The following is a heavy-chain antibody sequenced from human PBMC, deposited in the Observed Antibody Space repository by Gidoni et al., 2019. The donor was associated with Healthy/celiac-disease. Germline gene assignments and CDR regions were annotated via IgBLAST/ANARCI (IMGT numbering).Heavy chain of an antibody. CDR3: ARGGAIAVAAEQGENWFDP. Sequence: QVQLQQWGAGLLKPSETLSLTCAVYGGSFRGYYWSWIRQPPGKGLEWIGEINHSGSTNYNPSLKSRVTISVDTSKNQFSLKLSSVTAADTAVYYCARGGAIAVAAEQGENWFDPWGQGTLVTVSS. V-gene: IGHV4-34*01. D-gene: IGHD6-19*01. J-gene: IGHJ5*02. CDR1: GGSFRGYY. CDR2: INHSGST.